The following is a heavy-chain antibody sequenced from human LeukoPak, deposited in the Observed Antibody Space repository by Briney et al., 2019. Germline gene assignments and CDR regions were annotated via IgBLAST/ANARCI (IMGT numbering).Heavy chain of an antibody. D-gene: IGHD1-26*01. Sequence: PSETLCLTCTVSGVSIGSSSYYWNWIRQPPGKGLEWIGNIKYGGSTYYNPSLKSRVTISVDTSKNQFSLKLSSVTAADTAVFYCARRIGGSAEIDYWGQGTLVTVSS. CDR3: ARRIGGSAEIDY. CDR2: IKYGGST. V-gene: IGHV4-39*01. J-gene: IGHJ4*02. CDR1: GVSIGSSSYY.